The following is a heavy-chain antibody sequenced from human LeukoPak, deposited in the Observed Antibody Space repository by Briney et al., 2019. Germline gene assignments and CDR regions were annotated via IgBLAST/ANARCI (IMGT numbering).Heavy chain of an antibody. D-gene: IGHD4-11*01. V-gene: IGHV4-59*01. CDR3: ARSLTTPLYYYYYYMDV. J-gene: IGHJ6*03. Sequence: SETLSLTCTVSGGSISSYYWSWIRQPPGKGLEWIGYIYYSGSTNYNPSLKSRVTISVNTSKNQFSLKLSSVTAADTAVYYCARSLTTPLYYYYYYMDVWGKGTTVTVSS. CDR2: IYYSGST. CDR1: GGSISSYY.